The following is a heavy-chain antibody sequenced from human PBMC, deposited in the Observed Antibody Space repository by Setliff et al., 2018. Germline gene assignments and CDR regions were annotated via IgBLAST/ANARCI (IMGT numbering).Heavy chain of an antibody. CDR2: IKQDGSEK. CDR1: GFTFSSYW. CDR3: ARARGSSWLFYYMDV. J-gene: IGHJ6*03. V-gene: IGHV3-7*01. D-gene: IGHD6-13*01. Sequence: GGSLRLSCAASGFTFSSYWMSWVRQAPGKGLEWVANIKQDGSEKYYVDSVKGRFTISRDNAKNSLYLQMNSLRAEDTAVYYCARARGSSWLFYYMDVWGKGTTVTVSS.